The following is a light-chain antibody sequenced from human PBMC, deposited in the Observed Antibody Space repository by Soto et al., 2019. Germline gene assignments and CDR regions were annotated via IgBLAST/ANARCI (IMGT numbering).Light chain of an antibody. J-gene: IGLJ1*01. CDR2: GDI. Sequence: QSALMQPRSVSGSPGQSVTISCTGTSSDVGVYKYVSWYRQLPGKAPKLMIYGDINRPSGVPDRFSGSKSGNTASLTIPGLQAEDESDYYCCYNAVDYSCVFGTGTKLTVL. CDR1: SSDVGVYKY. CDR3: CYNAVDYSCV. V-gene: IGLV2-11*01.